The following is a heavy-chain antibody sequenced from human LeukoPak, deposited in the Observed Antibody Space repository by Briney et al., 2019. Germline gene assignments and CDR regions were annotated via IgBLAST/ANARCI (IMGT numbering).Heavy chain of an antibody. V-gene: IGHV4-4*07. Sequence: PSETLSLTCTVSGGSISSYYWSWIRQPAGKGLEWIGRIYTSGSTNYNPSLKSRVTMSVDTSKNQFSLKLSSVTAADTAVYYCARDPPVWGSYRYTGGFDYWGQRTLVTVSS. CDR2: IYTSGST. D-gene: IGHD3-16*02. CDR3: ARDPPVWGSYRYTGGFDY. J-gene: IGHJ4*02. CDR1: GGSISSYY.